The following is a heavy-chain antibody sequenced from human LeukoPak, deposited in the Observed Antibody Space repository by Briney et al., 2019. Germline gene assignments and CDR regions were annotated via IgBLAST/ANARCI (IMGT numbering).Heavy chain of an antibody. J-gene: IGHJ4*02. D-gene: IGHD6-13*01. V-gene: IGHV4-59*01. CDR3: ARHTMAAAGIDY. Sequence: SETLSLTCTVSGGSISSYYWSWVREPPGKGLEWVGYVYYSGRTNYNPYLKSRVTISVEKSKNKFSLKLSSVTAADTAVYYCARHTMAAAGIDYWGQGTLVTVSS. CDR2: VYYSGRT. CDR1: GGSISSYY.